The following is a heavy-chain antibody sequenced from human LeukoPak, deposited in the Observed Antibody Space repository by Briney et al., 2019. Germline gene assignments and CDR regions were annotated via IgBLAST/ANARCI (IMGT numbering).Heavy chain of an antibody. D-gene: IGHD1-26*01. CDR3: AKWDDSFCYMDV. CDR1: RFTFNNYA. V-gene: IGHV3-23*01. CDR2: ISGSGGGT. Sequence: PGGSLRLSCAASRFTFNNYAMSWVRQAPGKGLEWVSSISGSGGGTFYANSVKGRFTISRDNSKNTLFLQMKGLRAEDTAKYYCAKWDDSFCYMDVWGQGTTVIVSS. J-gene: IGHJ6*03.